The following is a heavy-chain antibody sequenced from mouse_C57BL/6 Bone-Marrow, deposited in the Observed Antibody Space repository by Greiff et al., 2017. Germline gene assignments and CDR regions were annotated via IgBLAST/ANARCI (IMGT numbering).Heavy chain of an antibody. CDR1: GFTFSSYA. D-gene: IGHD2-1*01. V-gene: IGHV5-4*01. J-gene: IGHJ2*01. CDR2: ISDGGSYT. CDR3: ARDRGDGNQYYFDY. Sequence: DVMLVESGGGLVKPGGSLKLSCAASGFTFSSYAMSWVRQTPEKRLEWVATISDGGSYTYYPDNVKGRFTISRDNAKNNLYLQMSHLKSEDTAMYYCARDRGDGNQYYFDYWGQGTTLTVSS.